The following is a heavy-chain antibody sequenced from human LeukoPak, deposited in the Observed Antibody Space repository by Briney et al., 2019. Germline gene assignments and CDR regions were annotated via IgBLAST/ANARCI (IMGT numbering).Heavy chain of an antibody. CDR2: TTTSTSYI. CDR3: AEGTNYYYYYMDV. D-gene: IGHD1-1*01. CDR1: GFTFSSYS. J-gene: IGHJ6*03. Sequence: PGGALRLSCSASGFTFSSYSINWVRQAPGKGLGWGLSTTTSTSYIYYADSVKGRFTISRDKAKNTLYLQMNSLRAEDTAVYYCAEGTNYYYYYMDVWGKGTTVTVSS. V-gene: IGHV3-21*01.